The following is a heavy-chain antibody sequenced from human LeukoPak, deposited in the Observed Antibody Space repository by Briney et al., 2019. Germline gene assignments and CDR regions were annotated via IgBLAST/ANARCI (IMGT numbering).Heavy chain of an antibody. Sequence: PGGSLRLSCAASGFAFSSYAMHWVRQAPGKGLEWVAVISYDGSNKYYADSVKGRFTISRDNSKNTLYLQMNSLRAEDTAVYYCARDDPGGFDYWGQGTLVTVSS. CDR2: ISYDGSNK. CDR1: GFAFSSYA. J-gene: IGHJ4*02. CDR3: ARDDPGGFDY. D-gene: IGHD3-16*01. V-gene: IGHV3-30*01.